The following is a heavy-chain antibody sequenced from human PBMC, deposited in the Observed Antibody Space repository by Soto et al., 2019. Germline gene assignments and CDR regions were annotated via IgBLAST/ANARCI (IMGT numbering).Heavy chain of an antibody. CDR2: INGAGVGP. V-gene: IGHV3-23*01. D-gene: IGHD3-10*01. Sequence: EVQLLESGGGLVQPGGSLRLSCAASGFTFSRYVMSWVRQAPGKGLEWVSVINGAGVGPEYADSVKGRFTISRDNSKNTLYLQMNSLRAEDTAVYYCAKEKWFGELYDDYWGQGTLVTVSS. CDR1: GFTFSRYV. CDR3: AKEKWFGELYDDY. J-gene: IGHJ4*02.